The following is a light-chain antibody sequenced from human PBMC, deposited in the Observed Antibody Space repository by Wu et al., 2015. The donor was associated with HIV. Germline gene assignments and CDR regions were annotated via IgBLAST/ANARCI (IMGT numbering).Light chain of an antibody. J-gene: IGKJ4*01. CDR2: EAS. CDR3: QQYNNWLPLT. Sequence: EIVLTQSPATLSLSPGETGTLSCRASQSVGTYLAWYQQRPGQAPRLLIYEASNRATGIPARFSGSGSGTEFTLTINNMQSEDFAVYYCQQYNNWLPLTFGGGTKVEIK. CDR1: QSVGTY. V-gene: IGKV3-15*01.